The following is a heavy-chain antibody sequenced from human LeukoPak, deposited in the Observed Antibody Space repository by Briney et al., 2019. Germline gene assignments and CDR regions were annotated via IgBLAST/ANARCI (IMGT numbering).Heavy chain of an antibody. CDR3: ERLPVPPFIPGGGGSKNWFPP. CDR2: ISWNSGRI. J-gene: IGHJ5*02. CDR1: GFTFDDYA. D-gene: IGHD2-15*01. Sequence: GGSLRLSCAASGFTFDDYAIHWVRQAPGKGLEWVSGISWNSGRIGYADSVKGRFTISRDNAKNSLYLQMNSLRAEDTAVYYCERLPVPPFIPGGGGSKNWFPPGGQGPLVTVSS. V-gene: IGHV3-9*01.